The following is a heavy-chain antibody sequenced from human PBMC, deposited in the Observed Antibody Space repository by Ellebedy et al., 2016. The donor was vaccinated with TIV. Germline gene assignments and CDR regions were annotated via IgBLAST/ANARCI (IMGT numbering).Heavy chain of an antibody. CDR3: ARGRGYCTNGVCYSWYFDL. D-gene: IGHD2-8*01. CDR2: MNPNSGNT. Sequence: AASVKVSCKASGYTFTSYDINWVRQATGQGLEWMGWMNPNSGNTGYAQKFQGRVTMTRNTSISTAYMELSSLRSEDTAVYYCARGRGYCTNGVCYSWYFDLWGRGTLVTVSS. V-gene: IGHV1-8*01. CDR1: GYTFTSYD. J-gene: IGHJ2*01.